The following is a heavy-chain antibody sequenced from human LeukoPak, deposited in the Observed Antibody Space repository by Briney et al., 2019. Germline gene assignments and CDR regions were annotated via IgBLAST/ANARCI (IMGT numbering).Heavy chain of an antibody. J-gene: IGHJ4*02. CDR1: GFTVSSNY. V-gene: IGHV3-53*01. CDR3: ASSPHYDILTGSST. CDR2: IYSGGST. D-gene: IGHD3-9*01. Sequence: PGGSLRLSCAASGFTVSSNYMSWVRQAPGKGLEWVSVIYSGGSTYYADSVKGRSTISRDNSKNTLYLQMNSLRAEDTAVYYCASSPHYDILTGSSTWGQGTLVTVSS.